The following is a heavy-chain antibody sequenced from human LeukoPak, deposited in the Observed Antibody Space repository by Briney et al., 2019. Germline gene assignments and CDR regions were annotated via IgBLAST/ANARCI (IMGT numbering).Heavy chain of an antibody. CDR1: ALTFSRYG. J-gene: IGHJ6*03. CDR3: AKVMPPGRIRFYSYYMDV. CDR2: ISYDGSEK. V-gene: IGHV3-30*18. Sequence: GGSLTLSCEGSALTFSRYGMHWVRQAPGKGPEWVAVISYDGSEKYYADSVRGRFTISRDKSKNTLSLQMNGLRVEDTAVYYCAKVMPPGRIRFYSYYMDVWGKGTTVTVS. D-gene: IGHD2-15*01.